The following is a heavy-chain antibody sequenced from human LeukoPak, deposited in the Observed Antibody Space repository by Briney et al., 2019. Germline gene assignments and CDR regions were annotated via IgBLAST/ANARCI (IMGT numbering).Heavy chain of an antibody. CDR3: AKDGGVTSSAWYGGAEFDY. V-gene: IGHV3-23*01. Sequence: GGSLRLSCAASGFTFSSYAMSWVRQAPGKVLEWVSAISGSGGRTHYADSVKGRFTISRDNSKNTLYLQMNSLRAEDTAVYYCAKDGGVTSSAWYGGAEFDYWGQGTLVTVSS. CDR2: ISGSGGRT. J-gene: IGHJ4*02. D-gene: IGHD6-19*01. CDR1: GFTFSSYA.